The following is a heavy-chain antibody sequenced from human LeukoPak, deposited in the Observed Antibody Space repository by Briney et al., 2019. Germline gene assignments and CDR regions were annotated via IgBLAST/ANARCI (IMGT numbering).Heavy chain of an antibody. CDR2: ISSNGGST. CDR3: ARGSLAAAGTGSLNWFDP. D-gene: IGHD6-13*01. V-gene: IGHV3-64*01. Sequence: GGSLRLSCAASGFTFSSYAMHWVRQAPGKGLEYVSAISSNGGSTYYANSVKGRFTISRDNSKNTLYLQMGSLRAEDMAVYYCARGSLAAAGTGSLNWFDPWGQGTLVTVSS. CDR1: GFTFSSYA. J-gene: IGHJ5*02.